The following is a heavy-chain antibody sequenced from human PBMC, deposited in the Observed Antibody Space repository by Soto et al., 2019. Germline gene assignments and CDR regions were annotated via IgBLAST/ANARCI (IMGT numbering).Heavy chain of an antibody. CDR1: GVSISSGNW. Sequence: SETLSLTCAVSGVSISSGNWWTWVRPTPPRGLEYIGEIFHDGTANYYPSFERRVAISVDTSKNKFSLKLTSVTAADTAIYFCARLVYDTRLNYMYFDFWGQGALVTVSS. V-gene: IGHV4-4*02. D-gene: IGHD2-8*01. J-gene: IGHJ4*02. CDR2: IFHDGTA. CDR3: ARLVYDTRLNYMYFDF.